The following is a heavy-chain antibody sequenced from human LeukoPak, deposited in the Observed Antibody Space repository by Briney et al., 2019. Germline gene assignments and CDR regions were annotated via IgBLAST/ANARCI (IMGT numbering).Heavy chain of an antibody. V-gene: IGHV1-18*01. D-gene: IGHD3-22*01. CDR3: ASLGSPPILDDSSGYYGN. CDR1: GYTFTSYG. J-gene: IGHJ4*02. Sequence: ASVKVSCKASGYTFTSYGISWVRQAPGQGLEWMGWISAYNGNTNYAQKLQGRVTMTTDTSTSTAYMELRSLRSDDTAGYYCASLGSPPILDDSSGYYGNWGQGTLVTVSS. CDR2: ISAYNGNT.